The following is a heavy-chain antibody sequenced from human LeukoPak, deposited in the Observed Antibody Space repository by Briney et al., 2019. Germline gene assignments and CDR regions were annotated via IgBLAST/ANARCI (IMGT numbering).Heavy chain of an antibody. J-gene: IGHJ4*02. CDR3: ARASDDFGDYGFDY. CDR2: IYTSGST. CDR1: GGSISNYY. V-gene: IGHV4-4*07. Sequence: SETLSLTCTVSGGSISNYYWNWIRQPAGKGLEWIGRIYTSGSTNYNPSLKSRLTMSLDTSKNQLSLRLSSVTAADTAVYYCARASDDFGDYGFDYWGQGTLITVSS. D-gene: IGHD4-17*01.